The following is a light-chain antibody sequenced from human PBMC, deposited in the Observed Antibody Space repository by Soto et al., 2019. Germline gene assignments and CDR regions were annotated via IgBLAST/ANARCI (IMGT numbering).Light chain of an antibody. CDR1: SSDVGGYNY. Sequence: QYVLTQPASVSGSPGQSITISCTGTSSDVGGYNYVSWYQQHPGKAPKLMIYDVSNRPSGVSNRFSGSKSGNTASLTISGLQAEDEADYCCSSYTSSTTLYVFGTGTKLTVL. CDR2: DVS. J-gene: IGLJ1*01. CDR3: SSYTSSTTLYV. V-gene: IGLV2-14*01.